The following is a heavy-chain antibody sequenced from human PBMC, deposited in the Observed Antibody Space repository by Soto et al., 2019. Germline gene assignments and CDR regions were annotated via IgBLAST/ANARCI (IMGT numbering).Heavy chain of an antibody. Sequence: VHLSESGGGLVQPGGSLRLSCAASGFTFSSSAMSWVRQAPGKGLEWVATFRESGGTTHYADSVKGRFTISRDASKNMLKLQMHSLRAEDTAIYCCAKDSHWGIISPTHDYWGQGTRVTVSS. CDR3: AKDSHWGIISPTHDY. J-gene: IGHJ4*02. CDR2: FRESGGTT. V-gene: IGHV3-23*01. CDR1: GFTFSSSA. D-gene: IGHD3-16*01.